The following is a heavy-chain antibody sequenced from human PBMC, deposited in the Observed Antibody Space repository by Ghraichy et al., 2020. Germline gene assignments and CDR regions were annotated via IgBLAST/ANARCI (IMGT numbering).Heavy chain of an antibody. CDR3: ARDAPYYYGSGKGV. CDR1: GFTFSIYS. Sequence: GGSLRLSCVASGFTFSIYSMNWVRQAPGKGLEWVSYISSSSSTTYYADSVKGRFTVSRDNAKNSLYLQMNSLRDEDTAVYYCARDAPYYYGSGKGVWGQGTTVTVSS. V-gene: IGHV3-48*02. D-gene: IGHD3-10*01. CDR2: ISSSSSTT. J-gene: IGHJ6*02.